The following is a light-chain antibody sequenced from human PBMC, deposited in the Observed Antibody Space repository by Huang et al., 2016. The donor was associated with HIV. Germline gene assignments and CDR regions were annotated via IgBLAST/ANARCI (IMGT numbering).Light chain of an antibody. CDR2: GAS. CDR3: HHYGSSPLT. Sequence: EIVLTQSPGTLSLSLGERATLSCRASQSVSSAYLAWYQQKPGQAPRLLIYGASNRATGIPDRISGSGSGTDFTLTINRLEPDDFAVFYCHHYGSSPLTFGQGTRLEIK. CDR1: QSVSSAY. V-gene: IGKV3-20*01. J-gene: IGKJ5*01.